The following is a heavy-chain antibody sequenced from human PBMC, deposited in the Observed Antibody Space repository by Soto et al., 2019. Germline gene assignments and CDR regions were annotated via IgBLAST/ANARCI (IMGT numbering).Heavy chain of an antibody. CDR1: GYTFTSYG. CDR2: ISAYNGNT. Sequence: ASVKVSCKASGYTFTSYGISWVRQAPGQGLEWMGWISAYNGNTNYAQKLQGRVTMTTDTSTSTAYMELRSLRSDDTAVYYCARDKTYYYDSSGYCLDYWGQGTLVTVSS. J-gene: IGHJ4*02. V-gene: IGHV1-18*01. CDR3: ARDKTYYYDSSGYCLDY. D-gene: IGHD3-22*01.